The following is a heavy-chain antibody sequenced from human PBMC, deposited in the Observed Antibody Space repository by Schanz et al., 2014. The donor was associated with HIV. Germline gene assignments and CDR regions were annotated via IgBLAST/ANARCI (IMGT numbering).Heavy chain of an antibody. V-gene: IGHV3-33*01. J-gene: IGHJ6*02. Sequence: QVQLVESGGGVVQPGRSLRLSCAASGFIFSSYGMDWVRQAPGKGLEWVAVVWYDGSKRYYADSVKGRFTISRDNSKNTLYLQMNSLRAEDTAVYYCARDRMTANWKNSMDLWGQGTTVTVSS. CDR2: VWYDGSKR. D-gene: IGHD2-21*02. CDR1: GFIFSSYG. CDR3: ARDRMTANWKNSMDL.